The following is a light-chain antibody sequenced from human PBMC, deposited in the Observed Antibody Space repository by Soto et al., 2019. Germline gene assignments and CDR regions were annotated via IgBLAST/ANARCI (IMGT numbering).Light chain of an antibody. CDR3: QQFSSYPLT. V-gene: IGKV3-20*01. Sequence: EFVLTPSQGTLSLSPVERSTLSFRASQTVRNNYLAWYQQKPGQAPRLLIYDASSRATGIPDRFSGGGSGTDFTLTISRLEPEDFAVYYCQQFSSYPLTFGGGTKVDIK. CDR2: DAS. J-gene: IGKJ4*01. CDR1: QTVRNNY.